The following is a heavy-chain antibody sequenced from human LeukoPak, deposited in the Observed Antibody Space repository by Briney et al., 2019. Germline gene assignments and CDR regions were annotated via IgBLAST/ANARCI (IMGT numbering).Heavy chain of an antibody. D-gene: IGHD2-21*01. CDR1: GGTFSSYA. V-gene: IGHV1-69*13. CDR2: IIPIFGTA. J-gene: IGHJ4*02. Sequence: SVKVSCKASGGTFSSYAISWVRQAPGQGLEWMGGIIPIFGTANYAQKFQGRVTITADESTSTAYMELSSLRSEDTAVYYCARGRGNILVVVSYFDYWGQGTLVTVSS. CDR3: ARGRGNILVVVSYFDY.